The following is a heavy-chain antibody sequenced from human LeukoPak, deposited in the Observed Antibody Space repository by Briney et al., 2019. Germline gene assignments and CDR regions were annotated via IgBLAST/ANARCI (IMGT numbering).Heavy chain of an antibody. CDR3: ARDRPRDRYFDL. CDR1: GGTFSSYA. Sequence: GSSVKVSCKASGGTFSSYAISWVRQAPGQGLEWMGWISAYNGNTNYAQKLQGRVTMTTDTSTSTAYMELRSLRSDDTAVYYCARDRPRDRYFDLWGRGTLVTVSS. CDR2: ISAYNGNT. J-gene: IGHJ2*01. V-gene: IGHV1-18*01.